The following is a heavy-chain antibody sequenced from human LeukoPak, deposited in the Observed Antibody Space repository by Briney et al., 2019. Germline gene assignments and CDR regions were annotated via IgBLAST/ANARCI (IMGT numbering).Heavy chain of an antibody. CDR3: AKRPRGNYLDPFDY. J-gene: IGHJ4*02. CDR1: GFTFSSYA. CDR2: ISGSGGST. V-gene: IGHV3-23*01. Sequence: GGSLRLSCAASGFTFSSYAMSWVRQAPGKGLEGVSGISGSGGSTYYADYVKGRFTISRDNSKNRLYLQMNSLRAEDTAVYYCAKRPRGNYLDPFDYWGQGTLVTVSS. D-gene: IGHD3-10*01.